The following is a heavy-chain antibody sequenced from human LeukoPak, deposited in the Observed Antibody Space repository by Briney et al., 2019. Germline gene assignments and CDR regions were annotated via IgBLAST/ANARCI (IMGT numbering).Heavy chain of an antibody. CDR3: ARGGGFWSGYYLDY. Sequence: SETLSLTCTVSGGSISSYYWSWIRQPPGKGLEWIGYIYYSGSTNYNPSLKSRVTISVDTSKNQFSLKLSSVTAADTAVYYCARGGGFWSGYYLDYWGQGNLVTVSS. CDR2: IYYSGST. D-gene: IGHD3-3*01. J-gene: IGHJ4*02. V-gene: IGHV4-59*01. CDR1: GGSISSYY.